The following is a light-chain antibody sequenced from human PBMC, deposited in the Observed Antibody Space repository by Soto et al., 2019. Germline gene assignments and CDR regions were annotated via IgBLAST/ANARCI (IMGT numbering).Light chain of an antibody. J-gene: IGKJ1*01. CDR1: QSVSID. Sequence: EIMMTPSPAPPSVSPGERATPSCRASQSVSIDLAWYQQTPGQAHRLLIYGAYTRATGIQVRFSGSASGTEFTLTISSLQSEDFTVYYCKQYNKWPLTFGQGTKVDIK. CDR2: GAY. V-gene: IGKV3-15*01. CDR3: KQYNKWPLT.